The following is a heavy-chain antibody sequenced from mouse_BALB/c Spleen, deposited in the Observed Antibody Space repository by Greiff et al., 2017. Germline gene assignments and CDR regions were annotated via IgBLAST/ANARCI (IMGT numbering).Heavy chain of an antibody. Sequence: EVKLVESGGGLVQPGGSRKLSCAASGFTFSSFGMHWVRQAPEKGLEWVAYISSGSSTIYYADTVKGRFTISRDNPKNTLFLQMTSLRSEDTAMYYCARSSDGAWFAYWGQGTLVTVSA. CDR3: ARSSDGAWFAY. V-gene: IGHV5-17*02. CDR2: ISSGSSTI. J-gene: IGHJ3*01. CDR1: GFTFSSFG.